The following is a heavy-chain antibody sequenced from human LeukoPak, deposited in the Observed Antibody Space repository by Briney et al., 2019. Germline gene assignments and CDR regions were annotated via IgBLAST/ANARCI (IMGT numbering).Heavy chain of an antibody. D-gene: IGHD4-17*01. CDR2: IHPSDSYN. CDR1: GYRFTSYW. V-gene: IGHV5-10-1*01. Sequence: PGESLKTSCKGPGYRFTSYWINWVRQVPGKGLEWQGRIHPSDSYNNYSPSFQGSDTIPGDNSSSLAHLLWVSPQASDCATYFCARLDKLRSFDDWVQGTLVTVSS. J-gene: IGHJ4*02. CDR3: ARLDKLRSFDD.